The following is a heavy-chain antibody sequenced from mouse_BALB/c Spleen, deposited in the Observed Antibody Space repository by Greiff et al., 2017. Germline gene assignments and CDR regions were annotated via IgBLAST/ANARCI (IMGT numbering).Heavy chain of an antibody. D-gene: IGHD2-1*01. CDR3: ARGGNYIVDY. Sequence: EVKLMESGGDLVKPGGSLKLSCAASGFTFSSYGMSWVRQTPDKRLEWVATISSGGSYTYYPDSVKGRFTISRDNAKNTLYLQMSSLKSEDTAMYYCARGGNYIVDYWGQGTTLTVSS. V-gene: IGHV5-6*01. CDR2: ISSGGSYT. J-gene: IGHJ2*01. CDR1: GFTFSSYG.